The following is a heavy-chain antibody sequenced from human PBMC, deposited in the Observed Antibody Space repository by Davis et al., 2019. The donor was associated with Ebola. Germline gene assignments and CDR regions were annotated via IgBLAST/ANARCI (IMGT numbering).Heavy chain of an antibody. J-gene: IGHJ4*02. Sequence: MPSETLSLTFAVYGGSFSGYYWSWIRQPPGKGLEWIGEINHSGSTNYNPSLKSRVTISVDTSKNQFSLKLSSVTAADTAVYYCARGHWGNYFDYWGQGTLVTVSS. CDR3: ARGHWGNYFDY. D-gene: IGHD7-27*01. CDR1: GGSFSGYY. CDR2: INHSGST. V-gene: IGHV4-34*01.